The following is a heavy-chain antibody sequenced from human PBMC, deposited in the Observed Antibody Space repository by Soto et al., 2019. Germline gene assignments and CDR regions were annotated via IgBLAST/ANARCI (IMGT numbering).Heavy chain of an antibody. CDR2: IYYSGST. CDR1: GGSISSYY. J-gene: IGHJ4*02. Sequence: SETLSLTCTVSGGSISSYYWSRIRQPPGKGLEWIGYIYYSGSTNYNPSLKSRVTISVDTSKNQFSLKLSSVTAADTAVYYCARTVYSSSSGLGYWGQGTLVTVSS. CDR3: ARTVYSSSSGLGY. V-gene: IGHV4-59*01. D-gene: IGHD6-6*01.